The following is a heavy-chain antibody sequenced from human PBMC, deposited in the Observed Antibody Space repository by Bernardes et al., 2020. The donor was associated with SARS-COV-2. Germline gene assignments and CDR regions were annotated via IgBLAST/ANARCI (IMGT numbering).Heavy chain of an antibody. CDR3: ARDGSTLFDS. V-gene: IGHV3-7*01. CDR2: IKYDGSEK. CDR1: GFTFSRNW. J-gene: IGHJ4*02. Sequence: GGSLRLSRAASGFTFSRNWMSWVRQAPGKGLEWVANIKYDGSEKYYVDSVKGRFTISRDNAKNSLYLQMNSLRAEDTAVYYCARDGSTLFDSWGLGTLVTVSS.